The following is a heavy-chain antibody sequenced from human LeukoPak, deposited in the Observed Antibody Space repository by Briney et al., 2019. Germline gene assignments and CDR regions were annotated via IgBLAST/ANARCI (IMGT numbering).Heavy chain of an antibody. V-gene: IGHV4-4*07. CDR3: ASSPDYYDSSGYYPNDAFDI. J-gene: IGHJ3*02. Sequence: PSETLSLTCTVSGGSISSYYWSWIRQPAGKGLEWIGRIYTSGSTNYNPSLKSRVTIVADTSTNQFSLKLSSVTAADTAVYYCASSPDYYDSSGYYPNDAFDIWGQGTMVTVSS. CDR1: GGSISSYY. D-gene: IGHD3-22*01. CDR2: IYTSGST.